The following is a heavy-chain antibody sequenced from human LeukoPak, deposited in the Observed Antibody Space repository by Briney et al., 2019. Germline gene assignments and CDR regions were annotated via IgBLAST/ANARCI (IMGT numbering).Heavy chain of an antibody. CDR3: AGGGYKRILNYYFDY. V-gene: IGHV1-18*01. CDR1: GYTFSSYG. D-gene: IGHD5-24*01. J-gene: IGHJ4*02. Sequence: ASVKVSCKASGYTFSSYGISWVRQAPGQGLEWMGWISAYNGNTNYAQKLQGRVTMTTDTSTSTAYMERRSLRSEDTAVYYCAGGGYKRILNYYFDYWGQGTLVTVSS. CDR2: ISAYNGNT.